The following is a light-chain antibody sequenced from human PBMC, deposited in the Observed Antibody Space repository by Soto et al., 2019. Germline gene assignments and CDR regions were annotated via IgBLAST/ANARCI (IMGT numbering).Light chain of an antibody. CDR3: QQYQNYSWT. CDR2: KAS. J-gene: IGKJ1*01. Sequence: DIQMAQSPSTLSAYVGDIVTITCRASQNINRWLAWYQQRPGKAPNLLIYKASSLEGGVPSRFSGSGSGTEFTLTINSLQPDDLATYHCQQYQNYSWTFGQGTKLESK. V-gene: IGKV1-5*03. CDR1: QNINRW.